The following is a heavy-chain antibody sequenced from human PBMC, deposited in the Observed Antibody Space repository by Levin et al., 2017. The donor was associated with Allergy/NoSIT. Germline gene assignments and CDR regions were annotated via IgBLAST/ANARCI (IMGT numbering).Heavy chain of an antibody. J-gene: IGHJ4*02. Sequence: SETLSLTCTVSGGSISSSSYYWGWIRQPPGKGLEWIGSIYYSGSTYYNPSLKSRVTISVDTSKNQFSLKLSSVTAADTAVYYCARHLSRIWSGYMEIDYWGQGTLVTVSS. D-gene: IGHD3-3*01. V-gene: IGHV4-39*01. CDR2: IYYSGST. CDR1: GGSISSSSYY. CDR3: ARHLSRIWSGYMEIDY.